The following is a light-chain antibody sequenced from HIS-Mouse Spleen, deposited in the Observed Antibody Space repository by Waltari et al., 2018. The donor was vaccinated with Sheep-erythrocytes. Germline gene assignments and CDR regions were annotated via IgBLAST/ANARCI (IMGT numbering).Light chain of an antibody. V-gene: IGLV2-11*01. Sequence: QSALTQPRAVSGSPGQSVTISCTGTSSDAGGYTYVYWYQQHPGKAPKLMIYDVSKRPSGVPDRFTGSKSGNTASLTISGLQAEDEADYYCCSYAGSYNHVFATGTKVTV. CDR2: DVS. CDR3: CSYAGSYNHV. J-gene: IGLJ1*01. CDR1: SSDAGGYTY.